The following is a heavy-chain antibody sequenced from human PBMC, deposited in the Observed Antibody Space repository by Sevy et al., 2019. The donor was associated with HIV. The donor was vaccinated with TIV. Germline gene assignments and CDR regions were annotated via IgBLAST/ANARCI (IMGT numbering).Heavy chain of an antibody. V-gene: IGHV4-59*01. CDR1: GGSISRYY. D-gene: IGHD2-2*01. J-gene: IGHJ3*01. Sequence: GSLRLSCTVSGGSISRYYWSWIRQPPGKGLEWMGYIYHSGSTNYNPSLKSRVTISVDTSKNQFALKLSSVTAADTAVYYCARDHRYCSGTSCSASDAFDVWGQGTMVTVSS. CDR3: ARDHRYCSGTSCSASDAFDV. CDR2: IYHSGST.